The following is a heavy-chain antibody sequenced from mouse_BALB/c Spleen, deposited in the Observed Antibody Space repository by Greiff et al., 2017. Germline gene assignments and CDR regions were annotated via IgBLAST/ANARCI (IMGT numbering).Heavy chain of an antibody. CDR1: GFTFSSFG. Sequence: EVMLVESGGGLVQPGGSRKLSCAASGFTFSSFGMHWVRQAPEKGLEWVAYISSGSSTIYYADTVKGRFTISRDNPKNTLFLQMTSLRSEDTAMYYCARAGTVFAYWGQGTLVTVSA. D-gene: IGHD4-1*01. CDR2: ISSGSSTI. J-gene: IGHJ3*01. CDR3: ARAGTVFAY. V-gene: IGHV5-17*02.